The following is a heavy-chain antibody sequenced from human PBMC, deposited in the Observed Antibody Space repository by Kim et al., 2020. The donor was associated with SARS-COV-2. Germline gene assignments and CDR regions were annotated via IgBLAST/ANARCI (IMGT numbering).Heavy chain of an antibody. V-gene: IGHV4-30-2*04. CDR3: ARPRRFCSGGTCYYDAFDI. D-gene: IGHD2-15*01. J-gene: IGHJ3*02. Sequence: SRVTISVDTSKNQFSLKLSSVTAADTAMYYCARPRRFCSGGTCYYDAFDIWGQGTMVTVSS.